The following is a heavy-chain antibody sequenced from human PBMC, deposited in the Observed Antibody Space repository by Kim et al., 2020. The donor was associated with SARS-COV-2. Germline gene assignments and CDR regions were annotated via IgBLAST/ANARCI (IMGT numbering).Heavy chain of an antibody. J-gene: IGHJ6*02. Sequence: GGSLRLSCAASGFTFSSYGMHWVRQAPGKGLEWVAVISYDGSNKYYADSVKGRFTISRDNSKNTLYLQMNSLRAEDTAVYYCAKDGPTLEDYGMDVWGQGTTVTVSS. CDR3: AKDGPTLEDYGMDV. CDR2: ISYDGSNK. CDR1: GFTFSSYG. V-gene: IGHV3-30*18.